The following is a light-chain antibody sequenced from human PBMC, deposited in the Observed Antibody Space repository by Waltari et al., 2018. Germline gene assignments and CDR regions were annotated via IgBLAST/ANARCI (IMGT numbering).Light chain of an antibody. CDR3: GTWDLSLNSGV. V-gene: IGLV1-51*02. J-gene: IGLJ3*02. Sequence: QSVLTQPPSVSAAPGQRVTISCSGTAPNIGINYVSWYQQFPGTAPKLLIHETNKRPSGIPDRFSGSKSGASATLDITGLQTGDEADYYCGTWDLSLNSGVFGGGTKLTVL. CDR2: ETN. CDR1: APNIGINY.